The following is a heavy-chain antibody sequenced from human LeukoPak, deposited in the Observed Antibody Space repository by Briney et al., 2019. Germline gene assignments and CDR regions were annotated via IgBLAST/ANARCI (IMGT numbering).Heavy chain of an antibody. J-gene: IGHJ4*02. Sequence: GGSLRLSCAASGFTVSRNYYMNWVRQAPGKGLEWVSVIYSAGSTYYADSVKGRFTISRDNSKNTVYLQMNSPRAEDTAVYYCARGDDYGGAWYYFDCWGQGTLVTVSS. V-gene: IGHV3-53*01. CDR1: GFTVSRNY. CDR2: IYSAGST. CDR3: ARGDDYGGAWYYFDC. D-gene: IGHD4-23*01.